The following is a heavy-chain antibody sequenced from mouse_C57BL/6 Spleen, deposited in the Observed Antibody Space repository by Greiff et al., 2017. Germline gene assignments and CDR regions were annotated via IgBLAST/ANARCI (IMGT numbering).Heavy chain of an antibody. V-gene: IGHV5-16*01. CDR3: ARVHYDGYGYAMDY. Sequence: EVKLVESEGGLVQPGSSMKLSCTASGFTFSDYYMAWVRQVPEKGLEWVANINYDGSSTYYLDSLKSRFIISRDNAKNILYLQMSSLKSEDTATYYCARVHYDGYGYAMDYWGQGTSVTVSS. CDR1: GFTFSDYY. J-gene: IGHJ4*01. CDR2: INYDGSST. D-gene: IGHD2-3*01.